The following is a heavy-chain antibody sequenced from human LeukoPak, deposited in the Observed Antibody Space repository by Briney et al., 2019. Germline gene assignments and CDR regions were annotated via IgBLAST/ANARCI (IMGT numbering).Heavy chain of an antibody. J-gene: IGHJ4*02. D-gene: IGHD1-26*01. CDR2: IYSGGTT. CDR1: GFTISRNY. V-gene: IGHV3-66*02. Sequence: RGSLRLSCAASGFTISRNYMNWVRQAPGKGLEWVAVIYSGGTTYYADSVKGRFTIPRDNSKNTLYLQMDSLRVEDTAVYYCARSWDARLNFDYWGQGTLVTVSS. CDR3: ARSWDARLNFDY.